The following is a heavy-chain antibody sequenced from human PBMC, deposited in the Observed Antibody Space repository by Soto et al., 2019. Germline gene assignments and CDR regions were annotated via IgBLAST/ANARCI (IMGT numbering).Heavy chain of an antibody. J-gene: IGHJ4*02. D-gene: IGHD3-22*01. V-gene: IGHV1-3*01. CDR3: ARATPLTYYYDSSGYSPLDY. CDR1: GYTFTSYA. CDR2: INAGNGNA. Sequence: ASVKVSSKASGYTFTSYAIHWVRQAPGQRLEWMGWINAGNGNAKYSQKFQGRVTITRDTSASTAHVELSSLSSDDTAVYYCARATPLTYYYDSSGYSPLDYWGQGTLVTVSS.